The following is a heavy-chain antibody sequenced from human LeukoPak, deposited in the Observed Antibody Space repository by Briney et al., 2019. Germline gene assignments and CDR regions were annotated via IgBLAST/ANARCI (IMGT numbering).Heavy chain of an antibody. CDR1: GGSISNYY. V-gene: IGHV4-59*01. J-gene: IGHJ4*02. Sequence: SETLSLTCTVSGGSISNYYWSWIRQPPGKGLEWIGYIYYSGSTNYNPSLRSRVTISVDTSKNQFSLKLSSVTAADTAVYYCARSHGPGSYFNPNDYWGQGNLVTVSS. CDR2: IYYSGST. D-gene: IGHD3-10*01. CDR3: ARSHGPGSYFNPNDY.